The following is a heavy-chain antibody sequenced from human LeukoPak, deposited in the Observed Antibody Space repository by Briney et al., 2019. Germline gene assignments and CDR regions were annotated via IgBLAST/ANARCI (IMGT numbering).Heavy chain of an antibody. CDR3: ARESSEYYYDSSGYFGP. CDR2: IWYDGSNK. CDR1: GFTFSSYG. J-gene: IGHJ5*02. Sequence: GGSLRLSCAASGFTFSSYGMHWVRQAPGKGLEWVAVIWYDGSNKYYADSVKGRFTISRDNSKNTLYLQMNSLRAEDTAVYYCARESSEYYYDSSGYFGPWGQGTLVTVSS. D-gene: IGHD3-22*01. V-gene: IGHV3-33*01.